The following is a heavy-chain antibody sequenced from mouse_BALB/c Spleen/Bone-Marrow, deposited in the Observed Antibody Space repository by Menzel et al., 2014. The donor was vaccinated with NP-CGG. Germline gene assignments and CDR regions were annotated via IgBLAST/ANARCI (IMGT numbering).Heavy chain of an antibody. V-gene: IGHV2-9*02. CDR1: GFSLTSYG. D-gene: IGHD2-2*01. CDR3: ARDSGYDWYFDV. Sequence: QVQLKQSGPGLVSPSQRLSIPCTVSGFSLTSYGVHWVRQPPGKGLEWLGVIWAGGSTNYNSALMSRLSISKDNSKSQVLLKMNSLQTDDTAMYYCARDSGYDWYFDVWGAGTTVTVSS. CDR2: IWAGGST. J-gene: IGHJ1*01.